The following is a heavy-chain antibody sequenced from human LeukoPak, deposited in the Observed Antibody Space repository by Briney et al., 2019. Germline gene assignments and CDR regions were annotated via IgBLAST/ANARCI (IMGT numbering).Heavy chain of an antibody. CDR3: AKDSASANFDY. CDR1: GFTFSSYA. V-gene: IGHV3-30*18. CDR2: ISYDGSNK. Sequence: GGSLRLSCAASGFTFSSYAMHWVRQAPGKGLEWVAVISYDGSNKYYADSVKGRFTISRDNSKNTLYLQMNSLRAEDTAVYYCAKDSASANFDYWGQGTLVTVSS. J-gene: IGHJ4*02. D-gene: IGHD2-2*01.